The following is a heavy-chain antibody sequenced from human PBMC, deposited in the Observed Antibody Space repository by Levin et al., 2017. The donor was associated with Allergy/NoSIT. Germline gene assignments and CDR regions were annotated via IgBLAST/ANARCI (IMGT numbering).Heavy chain of an antibody. V-gene: IGHV3-74*01. CDR3: ARDPGHNWHDWYFEL. Sequence: KGLVWVARVRSDGGRTDYADSVKGRFTISRDNAKNTLYLQMDSLRAEDAAVYDCARDPGHNWHDWYFELWGRGTLVTVSS. CDR2: VRSDGGRT. J-gene: IGHJ2*01. D-gene: IGHD1-1*01.